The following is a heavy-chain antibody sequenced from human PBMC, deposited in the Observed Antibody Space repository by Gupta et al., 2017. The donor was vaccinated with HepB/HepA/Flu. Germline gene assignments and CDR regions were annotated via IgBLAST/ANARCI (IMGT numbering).Heavy chain of an antibody. V-gene: IGHV3-43*02. Sequence: EVQLVESGGGVVQPGGSLRLSCAAYGFTFDAYAMNWVRPAPGKGLEWGSLISGDGGSTYYADSVKGRFTISRDNSKNSLYLQMNSLRTEDTALYYCAKDSNDGSGERVFDYWGQGTLVTVSS. D-gene: IGHD3-10*01. J-gene: IGHJ4*02. CDR2: ISGDGGST. CDR3: AKDSNDGSGERVFDY. CDR1: GFTFDAYA.